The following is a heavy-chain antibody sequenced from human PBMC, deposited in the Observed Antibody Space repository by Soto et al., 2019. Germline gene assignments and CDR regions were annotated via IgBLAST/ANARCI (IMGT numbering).Heavy chain of an antibody. CDR2: IWYDGSNK. J-gene: IGHJ6*02. V-gene: IGHV3-33*01. CDR3: ARDDFSRRREYYYYGMDV. Sequence: GGSLRLSCAASGFTFSSYGMHWVRQAPGKGLEWVAVIWYDGSNKYYADSVKGRFTISRDNSKNTLYLQMNSLRAEDTAVYYCARDDFSRRREYYYYGMDVWGQGTTVTVSS. CDR1: GFTFSSYG. D-gene: IGHD2-21*02.